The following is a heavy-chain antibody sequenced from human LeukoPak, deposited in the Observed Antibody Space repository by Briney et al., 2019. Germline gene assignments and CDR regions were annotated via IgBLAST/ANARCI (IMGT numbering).Heavy chain of an antibody. Sequence: PGGSLRLSCAAFGFTFSTYWMHWVRQAPGKGLVWVSRINSDESSTTYADSVKGRFTISRDNAKNTLYLQMNSLRAEDTAVYYCAKDGTDYYYDSSGYYDYWGQGTLVTVSS. CDR2: INSDESST. V-gene: IGHV3-74*01. J-gene: IGHJ4*02. CDR3: AKDGTDYYYDSSGYYDY. D-gene: IGHD3-22*01. CDR1: GFTFSTYW.